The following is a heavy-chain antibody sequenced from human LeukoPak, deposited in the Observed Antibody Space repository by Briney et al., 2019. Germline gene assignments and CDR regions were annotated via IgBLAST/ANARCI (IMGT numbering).Heavy chain of an antibody. D-gene: IGHD3-22*01. V-gene: IGHV3-21*01. J-gene: IGHJ4*02. Sequence: GGSLRLSCAASGFTFSNYNMNWVRQAPGKGLEWVSSISTSSIYIYYADSLKGRFTISRDNAKNSLYPQMNSLRTEDTAVYYCARDGNYDSRGFDQWGQGTQVTVSS. CDR2: ISTSSIYI. CDR1: GFTFSNYN. CDR3: ARDGNYDSRGFDQ.